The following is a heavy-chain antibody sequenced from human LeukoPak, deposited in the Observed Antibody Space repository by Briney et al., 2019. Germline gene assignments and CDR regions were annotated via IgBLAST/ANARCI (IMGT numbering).Heavy chain of an antibody. CDR3: ARYVVYGSGKYYFDY. J-gene: IGHJ4*02. Sequence: SETLSLTCTVSGGSVSSTTYYWSWIRRPPGKGLEWIASINYSGSTYYNPSLKSRVTISVDTSENQFSLKLSSVTAADTAVYYCARYVVYGSGKYYFDYWGQGTLVTVSS. CDR1: GGSVSSTTYY. D-gene: IGHD3-10*01. CDR2: INYSGST. V-gene: IGHV4-39*01.